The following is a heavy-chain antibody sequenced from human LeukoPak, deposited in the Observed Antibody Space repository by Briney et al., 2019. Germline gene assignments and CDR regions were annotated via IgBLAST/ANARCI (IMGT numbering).Heavy chain of an antibody. D-gene: IGHD3-22*01. Sequence: PGGSLRLSCAASGFTFSSYAMHWVRQAPGKGLEWVAVISYDGSNKYYADSVKGRFTISRDNSKNTLYLQMNSLRAEDTAVYYCASHDYYDSSGYYPGAFDIWGRGTMVTVSS. J-gene: IGHJ3*02. CDR3: ASHDYYDSSGYYPGAFDI. V-gene: IGHV3-30-3*01. CDR1: GFTFSSYA. CDR2: ISYDGSNK.